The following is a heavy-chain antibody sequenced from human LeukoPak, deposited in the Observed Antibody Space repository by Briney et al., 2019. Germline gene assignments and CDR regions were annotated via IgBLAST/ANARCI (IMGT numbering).Heavy chain of an antibody. V-gene: IGHV3-48*03. J-gene: IGHJ6*03. D-gene: IGHD5/OR15-5a*01. CDR2: ISSSGSTI. CDR1: GFTFSSYE. CDR3: ATRDVRSSFYYYMDV. Sequence: PGGSLRLSCAASGFTFSSYEMNWVRQAPGKGLEWVSYISSSGSTIYYADSVKGRFTISGDNAKNSLYLQMNSLRAEDTAVYYCATRDVRSSFYYYMDVWGKGTTVTISS.